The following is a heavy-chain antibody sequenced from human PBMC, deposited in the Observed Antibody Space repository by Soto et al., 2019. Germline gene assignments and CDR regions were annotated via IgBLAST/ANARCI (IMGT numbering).Heavy chain of an antibody. CDR2: IIPIFGTA. D-gene: IGHD4-17*01. Sequence: QVQLVQSGAEVKKPGSSVKVSCKASGGTFSSYAISWVRQAPGQALEWMGGIIPIFGTANYAQKFQGRVTITSDESTSSADLELGSLGSVATAVYYCARDGDYEVMWFYPWSQVTLVTVSS. CDR3: ARDGDYEVMWFYP. J-gene: IGHJ5*02. V-gene: IGHV1-69*01. CDR1: GGTFSSYA.